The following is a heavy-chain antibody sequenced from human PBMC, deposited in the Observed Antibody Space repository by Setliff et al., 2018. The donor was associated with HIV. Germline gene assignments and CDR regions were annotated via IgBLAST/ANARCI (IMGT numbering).Heavy chain of an antibody. CDR2: IDVNADT. V-gene: IGHV4-34*01. CDR3: ARVPFTTGFDY. J-gene: IGHJ4*02. Sequence: PSETLSLTCAVYGGSFSGYYWTWIRQPPGKGLEWIGNIDVNADTNYNPSLRSRVTISVDTSKNHFSLKLSSVTAADTAVFYCARVPFTTGFDYWGQGILVTVSS. CDR1: GGSFSGYY. D-gene: IGHD3-3*01.